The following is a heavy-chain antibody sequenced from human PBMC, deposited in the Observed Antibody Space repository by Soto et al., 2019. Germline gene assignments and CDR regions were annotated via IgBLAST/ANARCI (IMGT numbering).Heavy chain of an antibody. D-gene: IGHD2-8*02. CDR1: GFICSSYD. CDR3: AKATATGGGAFDI. CDR2: ILVDGRT. J-gene: IGHJ3*02. Sequence: GGSLRLSCAASGFICSSYDMSWVRQAPGKGLEWVSTILVDGRTFYVDSVKGRFTISRDNSKNTVYLQMSSLTAGDTALYYCAKATATGGGAFDICGQGTVVPVSS. V-gene: IGHV3-23*01.